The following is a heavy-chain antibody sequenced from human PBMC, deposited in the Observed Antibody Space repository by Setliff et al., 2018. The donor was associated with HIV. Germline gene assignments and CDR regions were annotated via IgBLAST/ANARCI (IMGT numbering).Heavy chain of an antibody. J-gene: IGHJ6*03. CDR3: ARVPVSSYYYYMDV. CDR2: ISASTVNT. V-gene: IGHV1-18*01. Sequence: ASVKVSCKASGYTFINYHITWVRQAPGQGLEWVGSISASTVNTNYTQGRVTMTTDISTSTAYMELRSLRSADTAVYYCARVPVSSYYYYMDVWGKGTTVTV. D-gene: IGHD3-10*01. CDR1: GYTFINYH.